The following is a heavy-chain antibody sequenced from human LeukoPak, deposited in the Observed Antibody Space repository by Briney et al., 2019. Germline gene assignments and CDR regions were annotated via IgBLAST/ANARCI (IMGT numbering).Heavy chain of an antibody. Sequence: SETLSLTCTVSGGSISSGGYYWSWIRQHPGKGLEGIGYINYSGSTYYNPSLKSRVTISVDTSKNQFSLKLSSVTAADTAVYCCARGPWYGWFDPWGQGTLVTVSS. CDR2: INYSGST. V-gene: IGHV4-31*03. J-gene: IGHJ5*02. CDR3: ARGPWYGWFDP. CDR1: GGSISSGGYY. D-gene: IGHD6-13*01.